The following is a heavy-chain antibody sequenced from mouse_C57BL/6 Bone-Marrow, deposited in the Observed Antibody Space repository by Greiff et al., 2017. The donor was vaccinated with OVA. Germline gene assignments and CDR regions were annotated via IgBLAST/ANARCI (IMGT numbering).Heavy chain of an antibody. CDR1: GFTFSSYA. CDR2: ISDGGSYT. J-gene: IGHJ4*01. D-gene: IGHD2-5*01. V-gene: IGHV5-4*01. Sequence: EVQRVEPGGGLVKPGGSLKLSCAASGFTFSSYAMSWVRQTPEKRLEWVATISDGGSYTYYPDNVKGRFTISRDNAKNNLYLQMSHLKSEDTAMYYCARDRYYSNYFYAMDYWGQGTSVTVSS. CDR3: ARDRYYSNYFYAMDY.